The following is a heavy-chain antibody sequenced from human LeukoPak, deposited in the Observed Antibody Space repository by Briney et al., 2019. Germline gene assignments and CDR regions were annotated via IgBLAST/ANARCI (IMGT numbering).Heavy chain of an antibody. Sequence: ASVRVSCKASGYTFTDYYMHWVRQARGQGLEWMGWINTNSGGTKYAQKFQGRVTMTRATSISTAYMELSRLRSDDTAVYYCARAGSSWSNWIDPWGQGTLVTVSS. CDR1: GYTFTDYY. D-gene: IGHD6-13*01. CDR3: ARAGSSWSNWIDP. CDR2: INTNSGGT. V-gene: IGHV1-2*02. J-gene: IGHJ5*02.